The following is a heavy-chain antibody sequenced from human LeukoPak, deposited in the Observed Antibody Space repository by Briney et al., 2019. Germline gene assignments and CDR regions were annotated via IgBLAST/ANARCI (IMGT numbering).Heavy chain of an antibody. CDR1: GGSISSSNW. V-gene: IGHV4-4*02. CDR3: ARVKVVPAAMGFDY. CDR2: IYHSGST. D-gene: IGHD2-2*01. Sequence: PSGTLSLTCAVSGGSISSSNWWSWVRQPPGKGLEWIGEIYHSGSTNYNLSLKSRVTISVDKSKNQFSLKLSSVTAADTAVYYCARVKVVPAAMGFDYWGQGTLVTVSS. J-gene: IGHJ4*02.